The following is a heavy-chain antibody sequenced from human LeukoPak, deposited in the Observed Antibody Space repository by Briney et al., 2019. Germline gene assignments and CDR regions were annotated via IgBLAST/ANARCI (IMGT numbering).Heavy chain of an antibody. CDR1: GFSLDDYA. V-gene: IGHV3-9*01. D-gene: IGHD1-26*01. J-gene: IGHJ3*01. CDR2: ISWDGRNM. CDR3: IKDMGFDLLKDAFDL. Sequence: GGSLRLSCAASGFSLDDYAMHWVQQAPGQGLEWVSSISWDGRNMAYAASVKGRFTISRGNAQNSLYLQMYSLKIDDTAFYYCIKDMGFDLLKDAFDLWGQGMLVTVSS.